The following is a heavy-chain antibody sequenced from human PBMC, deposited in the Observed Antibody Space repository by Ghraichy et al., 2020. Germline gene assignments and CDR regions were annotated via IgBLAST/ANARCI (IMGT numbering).Heavy chain of an antibody. D-gene: IGHD6-19*01. J-gene: IGHJ4*01. Sequence: GGSLRLSCVASGFPFSTYWMSWVRQAPGKGLEWVANIKQDGSDKYYVDSVKGRFTISRDNAKNSLYLQMNSLRAEDTAVYYCARESRIEVVGFSDYWGHGTLVTVSS. CDR2: IKQDGSDK. V-gene: IGHV3-7*03. CDR1: GFPFSTYW. CDR3: ARESRIEVVGFSDY.